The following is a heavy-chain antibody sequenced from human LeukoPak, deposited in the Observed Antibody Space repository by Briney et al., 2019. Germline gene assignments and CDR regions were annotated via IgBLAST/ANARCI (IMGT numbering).Heavy chain of an antibody. CDR3: AREEALDY. CDR2: ISSDGTYT. Sequence: GGSLRLSCAASGFTFSSHLMHWVRQAPGKGLVWVSRISSDGTYTNYADSVRGRFTISRDNAKNSLYLQMNSLRDEDTAVYYCAREEALDYWGQGTLVTVSS. V-gene: IGHV3-74*01. CDR1: GFTFSSHL. J-gene: IGHJ4*02.